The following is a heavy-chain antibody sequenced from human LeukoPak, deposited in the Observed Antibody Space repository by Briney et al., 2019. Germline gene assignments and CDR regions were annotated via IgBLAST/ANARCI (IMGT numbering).Heavy chain of an antibody. V-gene: IGHV4-39*01. J-gene: IGHJ3*02. Sequence: SETLSLTCTVSGGSISSSSYYWGWIRQPPGKGLEWIGSIYYSGSTYYNPSLKSRVTISVDTSKNQFSLKLSSVTAADTAVYYCARHKREIAVAGLNAFDIWGQVTMVTVSS. CDR2: IYYSGST. CDR3: ARHKREIAVAGLNAFDI. CDR1: GGSISSSSYY. D-gene: IGHD6-19*01.